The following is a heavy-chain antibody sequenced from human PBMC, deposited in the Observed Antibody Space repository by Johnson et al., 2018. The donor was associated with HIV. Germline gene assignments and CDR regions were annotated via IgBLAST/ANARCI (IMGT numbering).Heavy chain of an antibody. V-gene: IGHV3-30*04. J-gene: IGHJ3*02. Sequence: QVQLVESGGGVVQPGRSLRLSCAASGFSFSPYALHWVRQTPGKGLEWVAVISHDGSKKYYADSVEGRFTISRDNFKNTLYLQMNSLRDEDTAVYYCATGVVAKTLTDAFDIWGQGTMVTVSS. CDR2: ISHDGSKK. CDR1: GFSFSPYA. CDR3: ATGVVAKTLTDAFDI. D-gene: IGHD2-15*01.